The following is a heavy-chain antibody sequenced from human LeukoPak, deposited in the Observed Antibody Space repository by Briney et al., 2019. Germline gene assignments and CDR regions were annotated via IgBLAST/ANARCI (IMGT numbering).Heavy chain of an antibody. CDR2: IWYDGSNK. V-gene: IGHV3-33*06. CDR1: GFTFSSYG. CDR3: AKGPGYSSSWADY. Sequence: GGSLRLSCAASGFTFSSYGMHWVRQAPGKGLEWVAVIWYDGSNKYYADSVKGRFTISRDNSKNTLYLRMNSLRAEDTAVYYCAKGPGYSSSWADYWGQGTLVTVSS. J-gene: IGHJ4*02. D-gene: IGHD6-13*01.